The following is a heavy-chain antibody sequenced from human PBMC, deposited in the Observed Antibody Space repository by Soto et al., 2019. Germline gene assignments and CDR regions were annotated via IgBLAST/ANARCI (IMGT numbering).Heavy chain of an antibody. D-gene: IGHD6-6*01. J-gene: IGHJ4*02. CDR1: GFTFSSYA. CDR2: ISYDGSNK. CDR3: ARDFRGDIAARPNYFDY. Sequence: QVQLVESGGGVVQPGRSLRLSCAASGFTFSSYAMHWVRQATGKGLEWVAVISYDGSNKYYADSVKGRFTISRDNSKNTLYLQMNSLRAEDTAVYYCARDFRGDIAARPNYFDYWGQGTLVTVSS. V-gene: IGHV3-30-3*01.